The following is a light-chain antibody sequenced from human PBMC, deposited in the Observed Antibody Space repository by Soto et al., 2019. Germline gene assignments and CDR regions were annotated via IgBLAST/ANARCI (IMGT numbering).Light chain of an antibody. CDR3: QHYNNWPRT. CDR1: QSVSSN. J-gene: IGKJ1*01. Sequence: EIVMTQSPVTLSVSPGERATLSCRASQSVSSNLAWYQQKPGQAPRVLIYGASTRATGIPARFSGSGSGTEFTRTISSLQSEDFAVYYCQHYNNWPRTFGQGTKVDLK. V-gene: IGKV3-15*01. CDR2: GAS.